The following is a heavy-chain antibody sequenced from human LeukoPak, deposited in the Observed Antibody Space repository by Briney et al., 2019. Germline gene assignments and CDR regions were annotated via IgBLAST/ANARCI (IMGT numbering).Heavy chain of an antibody. V-gene: IGHV3-7*01. D-gene: IGHD3-22*01. CDR1: GFIFSDYY. CDR3: ARGYYDSNAQLFDY. Sequence: GGSLRLSCAASGFIFSDYYLSWFRQAPGKGLEWVANIKHDASEKYFMESLKGRFTISRDNAKNSLYLQMNSLRAEDTAVYYCARGYYDSNAQLFDYWGQGTLVTVSS. J-gene: IGHJ4*02. CDR2: IKHDASEK.